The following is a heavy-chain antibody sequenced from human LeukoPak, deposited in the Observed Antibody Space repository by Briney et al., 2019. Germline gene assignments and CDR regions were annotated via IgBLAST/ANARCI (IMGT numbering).Heavy chain of an antibody. D-gene: IGHD6-19*01. CDR3: AKDLVPVADPPPIPAYDH. V-gene: IGHV3-30*18. CDR1: GFTFSSYG. CDR2: ISYDGSNK. J-gene: IGHJ4*02. Sequence: GGSLRLSCAASGFTFSSYGMHWVRQAPGKGLEWVAVISYDGSNKYYADSVKGRFTISRDNSKNTLYLQMNSLRAEDTAVYYCAKDLVPVADPPPIPAYDHWGQGTLVTVSS.